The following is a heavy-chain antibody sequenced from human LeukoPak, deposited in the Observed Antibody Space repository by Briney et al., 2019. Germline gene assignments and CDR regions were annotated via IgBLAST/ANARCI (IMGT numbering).Heavy chain of an antibody. V-gene: IGHV3-11*01. J-gene: IGHJ4*02. CDR2: ICDSGRTV. D-gene: IGHD3-22*01. CDR3: ARDRLGDYDHSGYYDK. CDR1: GFTLSDYY. Sequence: KTGGSLRLSCAASGFTLSDYYMSWLRQAPGKGLEWVAYICDSGRTVYYADSVKGRFTISRDNAKNSVYLQMNNLRAEDTAVYYCARDRLGDYDHSGYYDKWGQGTLVTASS.